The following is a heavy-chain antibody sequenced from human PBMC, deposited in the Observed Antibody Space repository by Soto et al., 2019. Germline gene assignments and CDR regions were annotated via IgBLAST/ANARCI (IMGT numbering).Heavy chain of an antibody. CDR2: IIPILGLA. J-gene: IGHJ3*02. Sequence: QVQLVQSGAEVKKPGSSVKVSCKASGGFGSYSFSWVRQAPGQGLEWMGRIIPILGLANYAQNFQGRVTITADKSTSTAYMELSSLRSADTAVYHCARASVGVVGAREAFDIWGQGTMVTVSS. V-gene: IGHV1-69*02. D-gene: IGHD2-15*01. CDR3: ARASVGVVGAREAFDI. CDR1: GGFGSYS.